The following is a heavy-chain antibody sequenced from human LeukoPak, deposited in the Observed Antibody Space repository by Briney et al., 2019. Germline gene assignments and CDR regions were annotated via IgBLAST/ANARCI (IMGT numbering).Heavy chain of an antibody. V-gene: IGHV1-69*13. CDR2: IIPIFGTA. Sequence: SVKVSCKASGGTFSSYAISWMRQAPGQGLEWMGGIIPIFGTANYAQKFQGRVTITADESTSTAYMELSSLRSEDTAVYYCARAPVSSITGTTSRGDWFDPWGQGTLVTVSS. J-gene: IGHJ5*02. D-gene: IGHD1-7*01. CDR1: GGTFSSYA. CDR3: ARAPVSSITGTTSRGDWFDP.